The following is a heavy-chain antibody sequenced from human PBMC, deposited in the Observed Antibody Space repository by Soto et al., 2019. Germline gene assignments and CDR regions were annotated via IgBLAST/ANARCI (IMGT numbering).Heavy chain of an antibody. CDR2: ISGDAGST. V-gene: IGHV3-23*01. Sequence: GGSLRLSCAASGFTFSSYAMSWVRQAPGKGLEWVSAISGDAGSTYYADSVKGRFTISRDNSKNTLYLQMNSLRAEDTAVYFCAKSGYRYGLFDYWGQGTLVTVSS. J-gene: IGHJ4*02. CDR3: AKSGYRYGLFDY. CDR1: GFTFSSYA. D-gene: IGHD5-18*01.